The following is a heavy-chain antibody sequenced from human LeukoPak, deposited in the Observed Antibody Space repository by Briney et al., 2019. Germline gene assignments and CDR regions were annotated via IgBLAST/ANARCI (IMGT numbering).Heavy chain of an antibody. J-gene: IGHJ4*02. Sequence: GGSLRLSCAASGFTFSISSMSWVRQAPGKGLEWVSYISSSSNTIFYTDSVKGRFTISRDNAKNSLYLQMNSLRDEVTALYYCARVYSAAAHYLDFWGQGTLVTVS. CDR1: GFTFSISS. CDR2: ISSSSNTI. D-gene: IGHD6-13*01. V-gene: IGHV3-48*02. CDR3: ARVYSAAAHYLDF.